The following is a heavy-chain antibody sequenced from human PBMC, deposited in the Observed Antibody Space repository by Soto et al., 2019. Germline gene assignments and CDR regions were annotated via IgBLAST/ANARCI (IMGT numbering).Heavy chain of an antibody. CDR3: ASSVEGHFDY. CDR2: MTSDTKTI. V-gene: IGHV3-48*02. CDR1: GFRFNIYS. J-gene: IGHJ4*02. Sequence: EVQLVESGGGLVQPGGSLRLSCAASGFRFNIYSMNWVRQAPGKGLEWSAYMTSDTKTIKYAESVKGRFTISRDNDNNLVYLQINSLRDEDTAVYYCASSVEGHFDYWGQGTVVTVSA. D-gene: IGHD6-19*01.